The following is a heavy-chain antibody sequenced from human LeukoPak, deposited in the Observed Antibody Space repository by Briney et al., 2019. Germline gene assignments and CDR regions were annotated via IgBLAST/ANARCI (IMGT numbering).Heavy chain of an antibody. CDR2: IRYDGSNK. J-gene: IGHJ4*02. Sequence: PGGSLRLSCAASGFTFSSYGMHWVRQAPGKGLEWVAFIRYDGSNKYYADSVKGRFTISRDNSKNTLYLQMNSLRAEDTAVYYCAKEFVDTAMGRGFDYWGQGTLVTVSS. CDR1: GFTFSSYG. CDR3: AKEFVDTAMGRGFDY. D-gene: IGHD5-18*01. V-gene: IGHV3-30*02.